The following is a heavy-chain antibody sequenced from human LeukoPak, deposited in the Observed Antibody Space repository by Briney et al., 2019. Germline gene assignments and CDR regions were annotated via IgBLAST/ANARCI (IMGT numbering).Heavy chain of an antibody. CDR3: ARAGGSVLRYFDWFDP. Sequence: GGSLRLSCAAFGFTFSSYSMNWVRQAPGKGLECVSSISSSSSYIYYADSVKGRFTISRDNAKNSLYLQMNSLRAEDTAVYYCARAGGSVLRYFDWFDPWGQGTLVTVSS. CDR2: ISSSSSYI. CDR1: GFTFSSYS. D-gene: IGHD3-9*01. V-gene: IGHV3-21*01. J-gene: IGHJ5*02.